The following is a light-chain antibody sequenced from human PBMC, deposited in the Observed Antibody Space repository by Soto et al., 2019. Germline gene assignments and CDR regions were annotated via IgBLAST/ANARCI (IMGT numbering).Light chain of an antibody. V-gene: IGLV2-14*01. CDR2: EVS. J-gene: IGLJ3*02. CDR1: SSDIGSNNY. Sequence: QSALTQRASVSGSPGQSITISCTGTSSDIGSNNYVSWFQQRPGKAPTLIIYEVSNRPSGVSTHFSGSKAGNTASLTISGLLPEDEAEYYCSSYTTTTRLFGVGTKLTVL. CDR3: SSYTTTTRL.